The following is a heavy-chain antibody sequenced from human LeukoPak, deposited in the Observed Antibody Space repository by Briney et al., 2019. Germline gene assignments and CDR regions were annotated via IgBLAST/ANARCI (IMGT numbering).Heavy chain of an antibody. J-gene: IGHJ6*02. Sequence: GRSLRLSCAASGFTFSNYGMHWVRQVPGKGLEWVAAIWFDGIRKYYSDSVKGRLTISRDNSKNTLYLQMNSLRAEDTAVYYCTKVIVGAAGYFYGLDVWGQGTTVTVSS. V-gene: IGHV3-33*06. D-gene: IGHD2-15*01. CDR3: TKVIVGAAGYFYGLDV. CDR2: IWFDGIRK. CDR1: GFTFSNYG.